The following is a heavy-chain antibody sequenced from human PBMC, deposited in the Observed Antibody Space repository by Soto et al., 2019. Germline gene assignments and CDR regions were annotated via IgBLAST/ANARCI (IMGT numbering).Heavy chain of an antibody. V-gene: IGHV4-39*01. CDR1: GGSISSSSHF. J-gene: IGHJ6*03. CDR2: LYYSGAT. D-gene: IGHD5-12*01. CDR3: ARMSVATRYMDV. Sequence: QLQLQESGPGLVKSSETLSLTCSVSGGSISSSSHFWGWIRQPPGKGLEWIGSLYYSGATYYNPTLKGRVTIFVDRSKNAFPPHLRSVTAADPAVDYCARMSVATRYMDVWGRGTTVTVSS.